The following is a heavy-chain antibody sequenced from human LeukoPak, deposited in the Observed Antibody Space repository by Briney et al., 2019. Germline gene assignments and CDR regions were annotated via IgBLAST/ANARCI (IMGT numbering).Heavy chain of an antibody. Sequence: SETLSLTCTVSGGSISSYYWSWIRQPPGKGLEWIGYIYCSGSTNYNPSLKSRVTISVDTSKNQFSLKLSSVTAADTAVYYCARSRGGLLWFGEFPFDYWGQGTLVTVSS. V-gene: IGHV4-59*01. CDR3: ARSRGGLLWFGEFPFDY. D-gene: IGHD3-10*01. CDR1: GGSISSYY. J-gene: IGHJ4*02. CDR2: IYCSGST.